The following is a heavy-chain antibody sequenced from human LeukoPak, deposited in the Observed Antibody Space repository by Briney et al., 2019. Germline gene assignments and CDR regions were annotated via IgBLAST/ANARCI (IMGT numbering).Heavy chain of an antibody. CDR1: GYSFTSYW. D-gene: IGHD3-10*01. V-gene: IGHV5-51*01. CDR2: IYPGDSDT. Sequence: GESLKISCKGSGYSFTSYWIGWVGQMPGKGLEWMGIIYPGDSDTRYSPSFQGHVTISADKSISTAYLQWSSLKASDTAMYYCAREGSFLWFGEAEPMFDYWGQGTLVTVSS. J-gene: IGHJ4*02. CDR3: AREGSFLWFGEAEPMFDY.